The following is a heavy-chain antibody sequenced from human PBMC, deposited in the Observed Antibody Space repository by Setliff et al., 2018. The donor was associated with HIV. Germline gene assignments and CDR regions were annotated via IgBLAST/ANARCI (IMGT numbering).Heavy chain of an antibody. CDR3: ARDLVVVPAAGHMDSYYMDV. D-gene: IGHD2-2*01. V-gene: IGHV4-4*07. CDR2: IYSSGIT. Sequence: SETLSLTCTVSGDSFSSYYWSWIRQPAGKGLEWIGHIYSSGITNYNPSLKSRVTMSVDTPKKQFSPKLSSVTAADTAVYYCARDLVVVPAAGHMDSYYMDVWGKGTTVTVSS. J-gene: IGHJ6*03. CDR1: GDSFSSYY.